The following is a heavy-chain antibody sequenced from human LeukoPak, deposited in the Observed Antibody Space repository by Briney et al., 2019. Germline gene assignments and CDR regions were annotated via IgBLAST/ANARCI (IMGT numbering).Heavy chain of an antibody. CDR2: MNPNTGNT. Sequence: ASVKVSCKTSGYTFTNYDINWARQASGQGLEWMGWMNPNTGNTGYAQKFQGRVTMTRDTSTSTAYMELRNLRSEDTAVYFCARSRYGDYSPWGQGTLVIVSS. CDR1: GYTFTNYD. D-gene: IGHD4-17*01. V-gene: IGHV1-8*01. J-gene: IGHJ5*02. CDR3: ARSRYGDYSP.